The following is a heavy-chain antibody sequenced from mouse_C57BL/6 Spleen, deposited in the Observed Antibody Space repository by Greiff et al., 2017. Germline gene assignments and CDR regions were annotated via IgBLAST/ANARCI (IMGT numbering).Heavy chain of an antibody. CDR1: GYTFTSYW. V-gene: IGHV1-64*01. J-gene: IGHJ2*01. CDR2: IHPYDGST. D-gene: IGHD3-2*02. CDR3: ARSAEAKGYFDY. Sequence: QLQLQQPGAELVKPGASVKVSCKASGYTFTSYWMHWVKQRPGQGLEWIGRIHPYDGSTNYNEKFKSKATLTVDKSSSTAYMQLRSLTSEASAVYNCARSAEAKGYFDYWGEGNPLTASS.